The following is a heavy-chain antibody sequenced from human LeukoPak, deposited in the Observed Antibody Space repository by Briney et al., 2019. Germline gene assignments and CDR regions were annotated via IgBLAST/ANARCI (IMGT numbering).Heavy chain of an antibody. CDR1: GFTFTRYS. J-gene: IGHJ4*02. CDR3: ARDGGATLVRGVITFDY. V-gene: IGHV3-48*04. D-gene: IGHD3-10*01. Sequence: GGSLRLSCAASGFTFTRYSMTWVRQAPGKGLEWVSYIISSSSTIHYADSVKGRFTISRDNTKNSLYLQMNSLRAEDTAVYYCARDGGATLVRGVITFDYWGQGTLVTVSS. CDR2: IISSSSTI.